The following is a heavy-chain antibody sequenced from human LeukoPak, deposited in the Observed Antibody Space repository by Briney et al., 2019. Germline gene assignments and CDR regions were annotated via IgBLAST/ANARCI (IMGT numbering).Heavy chain of an antibody. CDR3: AKGHSDYGTGFDQ. D-gene: IGHD4-17*01. CDR1: GFSFSTYY. CDR2: ISSSSTYI. J-gene: IGHJ4*02. V-gene: IGHV3-21*01. Sequence: GGSLRLSCAASGFSFSTYYVNWVRQAPGKGLEWVSCISSSSTYIYYADSVRGRFAISRDNAKNSLYLQMNSLRAEDTAVYYCAKGHSDYGTGFDQWGQGTLVTVSS.